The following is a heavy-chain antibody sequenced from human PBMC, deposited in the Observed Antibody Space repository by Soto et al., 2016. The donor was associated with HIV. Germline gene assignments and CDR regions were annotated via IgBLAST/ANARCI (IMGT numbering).Heavy chain of an antibody. V-gene: IGHV4-59*01. CDR2: IYYSGIP. J-gene: IGHJ6*03. CDR1: GSPINSYY. Sequence: QVQLQESGPGLVKPSETLSLNCTVSGSPINSYYWSWIRQTPGKKLEWIGNIYYSGIPITTPPQESSHYLVDMSKSQFFLKMKSVSAADTAVYYCARETGNDDFLTGHQSEYYMDVWGKGTT. CDR3: ARETGNDDFLTGHQSEYYMDV. D-gene: IGHD3-9*01.